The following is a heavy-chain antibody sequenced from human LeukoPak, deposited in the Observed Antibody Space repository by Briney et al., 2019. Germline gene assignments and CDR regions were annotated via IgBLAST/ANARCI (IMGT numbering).Heavy chain of an antibody. CDR3: ARVDLMASTWGLDY. CDR1: GFTFSNYD. J-gene: IGHJ4*02. Sequence: GGSLRLSCAASGFTFSNYDMKWVRQAPGKGLEWVSYISTSGGTIYYADSVKGRFTISRDNAKNSLYLQMISLRVEDTAIYYCARVDLMASTWGLDYWGQGTLLTVSS. D-gene: IGHD2/OR15-2a*01. V-gene: IGHV3-48*03. CDR2: ISTSGGTI.